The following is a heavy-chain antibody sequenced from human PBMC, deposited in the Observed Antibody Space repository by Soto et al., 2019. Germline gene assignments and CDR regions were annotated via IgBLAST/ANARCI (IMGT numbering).Heavy chain of an antibody. CDR3: ARTHFWRGDYYHYYSMDV. CDR2: IYYSGST. CDR1: GGSISSYY. Sequence: PSETLSLTCTVSGGSISSYYWSWIRQPPGKGLEWIGYIYYSGSTNYNPSLRSRVTISVDTSKNQFSLKLSSVTAADTAVYYCARTHFWRGDYYHYYSMDVRGKGTTVTVSS. J-gene: IGHJ6*03. V-gene: IGHV4-59*01. D-gene: IGHD3-3*02.